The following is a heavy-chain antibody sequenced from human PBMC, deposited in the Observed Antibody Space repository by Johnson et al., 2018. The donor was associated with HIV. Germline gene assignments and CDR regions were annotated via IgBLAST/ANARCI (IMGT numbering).Heavy chain of an antibody. D-gene: IGHD3-16*01. J-gene: IGHJ3*02. CDR3: AGGGGAMAIHAFDI. CDR1: GFTFSSYA. Sequence: QVQLVESGGGVVQPGRSLRLSCAASGFTFSSYAMHWVRQAPGKGLEWVAVISYDGSNRYYADSVTGRFTISRDNSKNTRYLQMNSLRAEDTAVYYCAGGGGAMAIHAFDIWGQGTMVTVSS. V-gene: IGHV3-30*04. CDR2: ISYDGSNR.